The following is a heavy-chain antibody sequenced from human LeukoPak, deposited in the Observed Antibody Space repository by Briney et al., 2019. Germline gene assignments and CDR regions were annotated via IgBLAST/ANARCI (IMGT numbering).Heavy chain of an antibody. Sequence: SETLSLTCTVSGDSVRSGPYYWSWIRQPPGKGLEWIGYGESTNYNPSLKSRVTISVDTSKNQFSLKLSSVTAADTAVYFCARQGYSSGWFYFDFWGQGTLVTVSS. D-gene: IGHD6-19*01. CDR2: GEST. J-gene: IGHJ4*02. V-gene: IGHV4-61*01. CDR3: ARQGYSSGWFYFDF. CDR1: GDSVRSGPYY.